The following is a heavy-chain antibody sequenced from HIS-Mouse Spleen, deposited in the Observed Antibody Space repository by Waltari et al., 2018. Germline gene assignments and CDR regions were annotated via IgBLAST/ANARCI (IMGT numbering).Heavy chain of an antibody. V-gene: IGHV1-2*02. CDR2: MNPNGGGT. J-gene: IGHJ5*02. Sequence: QVQLVQSGAEVKKPGASVKVSCKASGYTFTGSYMHWGRQAPGQGLEWMGGMNPNGGGTNDAQKFQGRVTMTRDTSISTAYMELSRLRSDDTAVYYCARGSGRWELLLPNWFDPWGQGTLVTVSS. CDR3: ARGSGRWELLLPNWFDP. D-gene: IGHD1-26*01. CDR1: GYTFTGSY.